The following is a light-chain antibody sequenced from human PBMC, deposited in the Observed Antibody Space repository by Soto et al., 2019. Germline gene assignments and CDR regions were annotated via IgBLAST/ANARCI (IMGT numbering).Light chain of an antibody. J-gene: IGLJ3*02. CDR1: NSDVGIYNY. CDR3: SSHSRATLVV. V-gene: IGLV2-14*01. CDR2: GVY. Sequence: QSALTQPASVSGSPGQSITIYCTGTNSDVGIYNYVSWYQQHPGKAPKILLYGVYIRPSGVSNRFSGSKSGNTASLTISGLQAEDEAHYYCSSHSRATLVVFGGGTKLTVL.